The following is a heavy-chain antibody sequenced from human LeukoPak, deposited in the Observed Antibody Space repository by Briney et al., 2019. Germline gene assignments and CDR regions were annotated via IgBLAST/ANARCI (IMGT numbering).Heavy chain of an antibody. CDR1: GFTFSSYS. J-gene: IGHJ3*02. CDR2: ISSSSSYI. D-gene: IGHD2-2*01. Sequence: GGSLRLSCAASGFTFSSYSMNWVRQAPGKGLEWVSSISSSSSYIYYADSGKGRFTISRDNAKNSLYLQMNSLRAEDTAVYYCARGYCSSTSCPEAFDIWGQGTMVTVSS. V-gene: IGHV3-21*01. CDR3: ARGYCSSTSCPEAFDI.